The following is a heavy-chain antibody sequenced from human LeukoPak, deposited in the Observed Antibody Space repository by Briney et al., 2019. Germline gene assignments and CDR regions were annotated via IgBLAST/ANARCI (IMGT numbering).Heavy chain of an antibody. J-gene: IGHJ3*02. Sequence: GASVKVSCKASGGTFSSYAISWVRQAPGQGLEWMGGIIPIFGTANYAQKFQGRVTITTDESTSTAYMELSSLRSEDTAVYYCARVRTGQQLMDAFDIWGQGTMVTVSS. D-gene: IGHD6-13*01. CDR1: GGTFSSYA. CDR3: ARVRTGQQLMDAFDI. V-gene: IGHV1-69*05. CDR2: IIPIFGTA.